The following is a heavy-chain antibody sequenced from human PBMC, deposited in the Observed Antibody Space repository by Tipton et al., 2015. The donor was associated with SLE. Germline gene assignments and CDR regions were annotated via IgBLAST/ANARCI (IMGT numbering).Heavy chain of an antibody. D-gene: IGHD5-12*01. CDR1: GGSIKSASHY. V-gene: IGHV4-39*07. CDR2: VSYGGTT. Sequence: TLSLTCSVSGGSIKSASHYWTWIRQPPGKGLEWIGTVSYGGTTHYNPSLKSQVTISVDTSKNQFSLKLSFVTAADTAFYYCARRTSGYAPDYWGQGTLVTVSS. CDR3: ARRTSGYAPDY. J-gene: IGHJ4*02.